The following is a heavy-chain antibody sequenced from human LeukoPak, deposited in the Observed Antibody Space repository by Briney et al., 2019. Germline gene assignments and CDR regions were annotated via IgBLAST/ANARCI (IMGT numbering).Heavy chain of an antibody. CDR2: IYNSWGT. CDR1: GGSISSYY. V-gene: IGHV4-59*08. J-gene: IGHJ4*02. CDR3: ATLYYYDSSGYDYRFDY. D-gene: IGHD3-22*01. Sequence: SETLSLTCTVSGGSISSYYWSWIRQPPGKGLEWIGYIYNSWGTKYNPSLKSRVTISAVTSKNQFSLKLSSVTAADTAMYYCATLYYYDSSGYDYRFDYWGQGTLVTVSS.